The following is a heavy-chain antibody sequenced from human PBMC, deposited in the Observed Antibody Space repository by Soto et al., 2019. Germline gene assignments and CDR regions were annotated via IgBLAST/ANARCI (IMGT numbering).Heavy chain of an antibody. Sequence: TLSLTCTVSGGSISSGDCDWSWIRQPPGTGLEWIGYIYYSGSTYSNPSLESRVTISVDTSRNQFSLKLSYVTAADTAVYYCARADSSGYSYFDYCGQGSLVTLSS. V-gene: IGHV4-30-4*01. CDR3: ARADSSGYSYFDY. CDR1: GGSISSGDCD. CDR2: IYYSGST. D-gene: IGHD3-22*01. J-gene: IGHJ4*02.